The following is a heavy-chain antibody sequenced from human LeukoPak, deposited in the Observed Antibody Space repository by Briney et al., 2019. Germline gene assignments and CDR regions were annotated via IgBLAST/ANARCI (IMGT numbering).Heavy chain of an antibody. J-gene: IGHJ4*02. CDR2: ITSSSSTI. V-gene: IGHV3-48*04. Sequence: GGSLRLSCAASGFTFSSYAMSWVRQAPGKGLEWVSYITSSSSTIYYADSVKGRFTISRDNARDSLYCARDEYHGSGIALPFGYWGQGTLVTVSS. CDR1: GFTFSSYA. CDR3: Y. D-gene: IGHD3-10*01.